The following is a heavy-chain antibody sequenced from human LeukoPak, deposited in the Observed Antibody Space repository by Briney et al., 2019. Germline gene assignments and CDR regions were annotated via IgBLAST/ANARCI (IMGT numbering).Heavy chain of an antibody. D-gene: IGHD3-3*01. CDR3: ARGLRFLDG. Sequence: PSETLSLTCTVSGGSISSSSYYWGWIRQPPGKGLEWIGSIYYSGSTNYNPSLKSRVTMSVDTSKIQFSLKLSSVTAADTAVYYCARGLRFLDGWGQGTLVTVSS. CDR2: IYYSGST. V-gene: IGHV4-39*07. J-gene: IGHJ4*02. CDR1: GGSISSSSYY.